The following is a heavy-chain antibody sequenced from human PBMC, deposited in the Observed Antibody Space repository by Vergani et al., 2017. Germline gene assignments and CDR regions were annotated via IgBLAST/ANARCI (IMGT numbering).Heavy chain of an antibody. Sequence: QVQLQESGPGLVKPSETLSLTCAVSGFSIDNGYYWDWLRQPPGKGLEWIGSIYRTGRTHFNPSLKSRVTISVNTSNNHFSLRQNSLTAADTAVYYCARRSGIVYDIFSGTRCFFDFWGQGTLVTVSS. CDR2: IYRTGRT. V-gene: IGHV4-38-2*01. CDR1: GFSIDNGYY. D-gene: IGHD3-9*01. CDR3: ARRSGIVYDIFSGTRCFFDF. J-gene: IGHJ4*02.